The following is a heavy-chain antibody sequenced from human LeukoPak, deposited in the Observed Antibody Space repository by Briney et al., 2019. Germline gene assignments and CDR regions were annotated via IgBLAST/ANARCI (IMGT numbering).Heavy chain of an antibody. CDR1: GGSISSSGFY. V-gene: IGHV4-39*01. CDR2: IYYSGST. J-gene: IGHJ3*02. Sequence: SETLSLTCTVSGGSISSSGFYWGWIRQPPGKGLEWIGNIYYSGSTYYSPSLKSRVTISVDTSKNQFSLKLSSLTAADTAVYYCARYGRRGLLDAFDIWGQGTMVTVSS. CDR3: ARYGRRGLLDAFDI. D-gene: IGHD2-15*01.